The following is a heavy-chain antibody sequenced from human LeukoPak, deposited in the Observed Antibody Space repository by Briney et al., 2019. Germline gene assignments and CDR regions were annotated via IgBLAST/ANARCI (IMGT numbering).Heavy chain of an antibody. CDR3: ARNYGGNSDY. J-gene: IGHJ4*02. CDR1: GYTFTSYG. V-gene: IGHV1-69*13. CDR2: IIPIFGTA. Sequence: ASVKVSCKASGYTFTSYGISWVRQAPGQGLEWMGGIIPIFGTANYAQKFQGRVTITADESTSTAYMELSSLRSEDTAVYYCARNYGGNSDYWGQGTLVTVSS. D-gene: IGHD4-23*01.